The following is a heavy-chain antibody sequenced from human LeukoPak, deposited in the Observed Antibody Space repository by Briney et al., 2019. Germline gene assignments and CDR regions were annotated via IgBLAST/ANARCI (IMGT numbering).Heavy chain of an antibody. Sequence: GGSLRLSCAASGFTFNNYAMTWVRQAPGKGLEWVSAISRSGNYTYYTDSVRGRFTVSRDNSKNTLYLQMSRLRAEDTAVYYCAKLPAAGGDYVYMEYWGPGTLVTVSS. J-gene: IGHJ4*01. D-gene: IGHD3-16*01. CDR1: GFTFNNYA. CDR2: ISRSGNYT. CDR3: AKLPAAGGDYVYMEY. V-gene: IGHV3-23*05.